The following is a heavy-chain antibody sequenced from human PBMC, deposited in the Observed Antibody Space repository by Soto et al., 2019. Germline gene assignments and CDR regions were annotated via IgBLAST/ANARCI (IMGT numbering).Heavy chain of an antibody. Sequence: QVQLVQSGAEVKRPGSSVKVSCKASGGTFSSSALSWVRQAPGQGLEWMGEIIPMFGTANYAQKFQGRVTITADESTSTAYMELSSLRSEDTAVYYCASLGGVGATTGRYFDYWGQGTLVTVSS. CDR1: GGTFSSSA. J-gene: IGHJ4*02. CDR3: ASLGGVGATTGRYFDY. D-gene: IGHD1-26*01. CDR2: IIPMFGTA. V-gene: IGHV1-69*01.